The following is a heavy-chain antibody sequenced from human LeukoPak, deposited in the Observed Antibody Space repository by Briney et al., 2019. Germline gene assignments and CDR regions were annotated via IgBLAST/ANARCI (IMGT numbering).Heavy chain of an antibody. D-gene: IGHD3-22*01. V-gene: IGHV4-34*01. J-gene: IGHJ3*02. Sequence: SETLSLTCAVYGGSFSGYYWSWLRQPPGKGLEWIGEINHSGSTNYNPSLKSRVTISVDTSKNQFSLKLNSVTAADTAVYYCAKSNGYGLIDIWGQGTVVTVSS. CDR2: INHSGST. CDR3: AKSNGYGLIDI. CDR1: GGSFSGYY.